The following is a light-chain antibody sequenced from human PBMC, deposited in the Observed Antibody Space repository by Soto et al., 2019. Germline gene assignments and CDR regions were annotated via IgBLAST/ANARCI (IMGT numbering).Light chain of an antibody. J-gene: IGKJ1*01. CDR1: RGISSY. CDR3: QRYESYWT. CDR2: AAS. V-gene: IGKV1-9*01. Sequence: LQMKRSQDLLSAYECKRVCIPCRDSRGISSYLAWYQQKPGKAPKLLIYAASTLHTGVPSRFSGSGSGTEYTLSICGLQLDDFATYCCQRYESYWTFGQGTRVDIK.